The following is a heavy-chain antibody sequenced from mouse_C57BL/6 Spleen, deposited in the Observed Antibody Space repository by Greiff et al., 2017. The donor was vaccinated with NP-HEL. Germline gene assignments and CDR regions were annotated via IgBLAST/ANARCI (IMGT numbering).Heavy chain of an antibody. J-gene: IGHJ3*01. Sequence: QVQLQQSGTELVKPGASVKLSCKASGYTFTSYWMHWVKQRPGQGLEWIGNINPSNGGTNYNEKFKSKATLTVDKSSSTAYMQLSSLTSEDSAVYYCARITTVVAPFAYWGQGTLVTVSA. V-gene: IGHV1-53*01. D-gene: IGHD1-1*01. CDR2: INPSNGGT. CDR3: ARITTVVAPFAY. CDR1: GYTFTSYW.